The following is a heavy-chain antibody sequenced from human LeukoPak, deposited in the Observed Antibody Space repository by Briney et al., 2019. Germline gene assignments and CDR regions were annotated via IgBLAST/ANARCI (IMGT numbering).Heavy chain of an antibody. CDR3: AKMQWLATYAY. D-gene: IGHD6-19*01. V-gene: IGHV3-30*18. Sequence: PGRSLRLSCVASGFSFSNYGMHWVRQAPGKGPEGVAVISYDGNNIHYADSVRSRFTASRDNSKNTLYLQMSSLRAEDTAVYYCAKMQWLATYAYWGQGTLVTVSS. CDR1: GFSFSNYG. CDR2: ISYDGNNI. J-gene: IGHJ4*02.